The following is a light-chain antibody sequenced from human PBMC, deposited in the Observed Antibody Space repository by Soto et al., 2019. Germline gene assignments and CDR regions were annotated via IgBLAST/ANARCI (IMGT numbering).Light chain of an antibody. CDR3: QQYNSYWT. V-gene: IGKV1-5*03. J-gene: IGKJ1*01. CDR2: KAS. Sequence: DIQMTQSPSTLSASVGDRVTITCRASENINSRLAWYQQKPGEAPQLLIYKASTLRGGVPSRFSGSGSGTEFTLTISSLQPDDFTTYYCQQYNSYWTFGQGTRVEIK. CDR1: ENINSR.